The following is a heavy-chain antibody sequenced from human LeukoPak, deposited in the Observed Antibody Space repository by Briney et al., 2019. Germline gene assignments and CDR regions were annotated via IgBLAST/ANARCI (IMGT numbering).Heavy chain of an antibody. J-gene: IGHJ4*02. Sequence: SETLSLTCTVSGGSISSSSYYWGWIRQPPGKGLEWIGSIYYSGSTYYNPSLKSRVTISVDTSKNQFSLKLSSVTAADTAVYYCARHRAYSSSSPFDYWGQGTLVTVSS. CDR1: GGSISSSSYY. CDR3: ARHRAYSSSSPFDY. D-gene: IGHD6-6*01. V-gene: IGHV4-39*01. CDR2: IYYSGST.